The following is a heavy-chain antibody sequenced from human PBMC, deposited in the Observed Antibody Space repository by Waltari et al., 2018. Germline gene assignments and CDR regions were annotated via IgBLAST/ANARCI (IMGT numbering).Heavy chain of an antibody. V-gene: IGHV3-9*01. CDR2: ISWNSGSI. Sequence: EVQLVESGGGLVQPGRSLRLSCAASGLTFDDYAMHWVRQAPGKGLGWVSGISWNSGSIGYADSVKGRFTISRDNAKNSLYLQMNSLRAEDTALYYCAKGGGGWYVGWYYFDYWGQGTLVTVSS. CDR1: GLTFDDYA. D-gene: IGHD6-19*01. CDR3: AKGGGGWYVGWYYFDY. J-gene: IGHJ4*02.